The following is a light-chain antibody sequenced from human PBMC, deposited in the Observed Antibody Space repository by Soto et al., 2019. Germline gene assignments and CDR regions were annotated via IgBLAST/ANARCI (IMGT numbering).Light chain of an antibody. Sequence: LMTQTPLSLSVAPGQPASISCKSSQSLVHIAGESCFFWYHQKPGQSPQLLIYEVSTRVSGVPDRFSGSGSGTDFTLEISRVETEDVGIYYCMQSTQLPPTFGQGTRLEIK. J-gene: IGKJ5*01. CDR2: EVS. CDR1: QSLVHIAGESC. CDR3: MQSTQLPPT. V-gene: IGKV2D-29*02.